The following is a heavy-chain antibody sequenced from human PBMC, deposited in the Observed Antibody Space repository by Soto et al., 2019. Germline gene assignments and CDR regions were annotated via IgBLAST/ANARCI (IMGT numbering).Heavy chain of an antibody. CDR3: ARHKTSSPNLCYSLGLDV. J-gene: IGHJ6*02. D-gene: IGHD3-16*01. CDR2: VFPSDSDT. V-gene: IGHV5-51*01. Sequence: PGESLKISCKASGDSDLFNTYWIGWVRQRPGSGPEWMGIVFPSDSDTRYSPSFQGQVTISADKDTTTAYLQWTSVKPSDSAISYCARHKTSSPNLCYSLGLDVWGQGTRVTVSS. CDR1: GDSDLFNTYW.